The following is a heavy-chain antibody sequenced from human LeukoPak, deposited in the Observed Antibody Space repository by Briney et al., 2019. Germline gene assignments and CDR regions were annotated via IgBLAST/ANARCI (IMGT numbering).Heavy chain of an antibody. V-gene: IGHV4-59*08. CDR3: ARHTVGYSYVDY. CDR1: GGSISSYY. Sequence: PSETLSLTCTVSGGSISSYYWSWIRQPPGKGLEWTGYIYYSGSTNYNPSLKSRVTISVDTSKNQFSLKLSSVTASETAVYYCARHTVGYSYVDYGGQGTLVTVSS. CDR2: IYYSGST. J-gene: IGHJ4*02. D-gene: IGHD5-18*01.